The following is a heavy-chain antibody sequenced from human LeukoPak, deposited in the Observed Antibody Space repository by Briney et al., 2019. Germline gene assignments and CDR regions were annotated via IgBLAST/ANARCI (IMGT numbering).Heavy chain of an antibody. CDR3: ATDIVATIASY. Sequence: XSVKVSCKASGYTFTGYYMHWVRQAPGQGREWMGWINPNSGGTNYAQKFQGRVTMTRDTSISTAYMELSRLRSDDTAVYYCATDIVATIASYWGQGTLVTVSS. J-gene: IGHJ4*02. CDR2: INPNSGGT. D-gene: IGHD5-12*01. CDR1: GYTFTGYY. V-gene: IGHV1-2*02.